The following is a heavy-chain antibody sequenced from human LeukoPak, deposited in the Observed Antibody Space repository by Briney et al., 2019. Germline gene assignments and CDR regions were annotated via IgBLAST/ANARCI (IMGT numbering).Heavy chain of an antibody. V-gene: IGHV1-69*05. CDR3: ARDYGSGSYEIDY. CDR1: GGTFSSYA. Sequence: SVKVSCKASGGTFSSYAISWVRQAPGQGLEWMGGIIPIFGTANYAQKFQGRVTMTRDTSTSTVYMELSSLRSEDTAVYYCARDYGSGSYEIDYWGQGTLVTVSS. D-gene: IGHD3-10*01. CDR2: IIPIFGTA. J-gene: IGHJ4*02.